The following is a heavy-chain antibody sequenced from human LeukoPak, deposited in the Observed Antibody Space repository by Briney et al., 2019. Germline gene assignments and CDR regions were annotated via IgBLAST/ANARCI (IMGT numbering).Heavy chain of an antibody. J-gene: IGHJ6*02. CDR2: INPTGGST. CDR3: ARWGREDIVVVPAAISYYYGMDV. D-gene: IGHD2-2*02. CDR1: GYTFPSYF. Sequence: ASVKVSCKASGYTFPSYFMHWVRQAPGQGLEWMGIINPTGGSTSYAQKFQGRVTMTRDTSTSTVYMELSSLRSEDTAVYYCARWGREDIVVVPAAISYYYGMDVWGQGTTVTVSS. V-gene: IGHV1-46*01.